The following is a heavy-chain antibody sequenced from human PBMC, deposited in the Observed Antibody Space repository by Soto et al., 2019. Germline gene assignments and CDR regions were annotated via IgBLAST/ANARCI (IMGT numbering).Heavy chain of an antibody. V-gene: IGHV1-69*06. CDR3: ARAIKRWEVHYYFDY. Sequence: QVQLVQSGAEVKKPGASVRVSCKVSGSTFNNFAFSWVRQAPGHGPEWMGGIVVISNTADYSQRFRDRVTITADTSTNTLYMDLRSLTFEDTAVYYCARAIKRWEVHYYFDYWGQGTLVTVSS. D-gene: IGHD1-26*01. CDR1: GSTFNNFA. CDR2: IVVISNTA. J-gene: IGHJ4*02.